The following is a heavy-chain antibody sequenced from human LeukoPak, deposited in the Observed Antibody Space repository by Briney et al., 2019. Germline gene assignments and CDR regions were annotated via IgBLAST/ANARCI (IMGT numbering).Heavy chain of an antibody. Sequence: PGGSLRLSCAASGFTFSSYEMNWVRQAPGKGLEWVSYISSSGSTIYYADSVKGRFTISRDNAKNSLYLQMNSLRDEDTAVYYCAKGAKRVVGATTHWFDPWGQGTLVTVSS. V-gene: IGHV3-48*03. D-gene: IGHD1-26*01. CDR1: GFTFSSYE. J-gene: IGHJ5*02. CDR2: ISSSGSTI. CDR3: AKGAKRVVGATTHWFDP.